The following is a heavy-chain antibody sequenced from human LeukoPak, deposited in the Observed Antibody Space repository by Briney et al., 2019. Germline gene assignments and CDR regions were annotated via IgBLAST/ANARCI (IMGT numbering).Heavy chain of an antibody. V-gene: IGHV4-34*01. CDR3: ARLGPYYYGSGSIYHAFDI. D-gene: IGHD3-10*01. CDR1: GGSFSGYY. CDR2: INHRGST. Sequence: SETLSLTCAVYGGSFSGYYWSWIRQPPGKGLEWIGEINHRGSTNYNPSLKSRVTISVDTSKNQFSLTLNSVTAADTAGYYCARLGPYYYGSGSIYHAFDIWGQGTKVYVSS. J-gene: IGHJ3*02.